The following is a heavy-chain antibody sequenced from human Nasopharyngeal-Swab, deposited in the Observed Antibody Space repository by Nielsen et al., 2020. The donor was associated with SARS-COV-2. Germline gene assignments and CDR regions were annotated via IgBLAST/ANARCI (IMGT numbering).Heavy chain of an antibody. CDR2: INPNSGGT. Sequence: ASVKVSCMASGYIFSSYPMHWVRQAPGQGLEWMGWINPNSGGTNYAQKFQGWVTMTRDTSISTAYMELSRLRSDDTAVYYCARGGTGDRGFDYWGQGTLVTVSS. D-gene: IGHD7-27*01. CDR1: GYIFSSYP. J-gene: IGHJ4*02. CDR3: ARGGTGDRGFDY. V-gene: IGHV1-2*04.